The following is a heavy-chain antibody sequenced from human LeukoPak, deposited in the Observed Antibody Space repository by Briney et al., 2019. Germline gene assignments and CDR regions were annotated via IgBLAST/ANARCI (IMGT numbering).Heavy chain of an antibody. Sequence: PGGSLRLSCAASGFTFSSYWMHWVRQTPGKGLEWVSVIYSGGSTYYADSVKGRFTISRDNSKNTLYLQMNSLRAEDTAVYYCARVGSSDTNDNWGQGTLVTVSS. CDR2: IYSGGST. CDR1: GFTFSSYW. CDR3: ARVGSSDTNDN. D-gene: IGHD6-13*01. J-gene: IGHJ4*02. V-gene: IGHV3-66*01.